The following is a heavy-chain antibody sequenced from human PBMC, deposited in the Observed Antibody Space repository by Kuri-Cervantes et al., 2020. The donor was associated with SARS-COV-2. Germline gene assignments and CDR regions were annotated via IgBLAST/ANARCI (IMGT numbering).Heavy chain of an antibody. Sequence: GESLKISCAASGFTFSSYWMSWVRQAPGKGLEWVANIKQDGSEKYYVDSVKGRFTISRDNAKNSLYLQMNSLRAEDTAVYYCARGVVVDSSGYRREVGAFDYWGQGTLVTVSS. D-gene: IGHD3-22*01. J-gene: IGHJ4*02. CDR2: IKQDGSEK. CDR1: GFTFSSYW. CDR3: ARGVVVDSSGYRREVGAFDY. V-gene: IGHV3-7*01.